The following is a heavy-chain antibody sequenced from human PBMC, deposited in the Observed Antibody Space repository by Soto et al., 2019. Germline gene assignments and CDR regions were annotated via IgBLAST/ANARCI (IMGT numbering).Heavy chain of an antibody. CDR3: ARLGGYYQAFDQ. J-gene: IGHJ4*02. D-gene: IGHD3-22*01. CDR1: GGSISSYY. CDR2: IYYSGST. V-gene: IGHV4-59*08. Sequence: PSETLSLTCTVSGGSISSYYGGWFRQPPGKGLEWIGYIYYSGSTTYHPSLKSRVTISVDTSKNQFSLNLTPVTAADTAVYYCARLGGYYQAFDQWGQGSLVTVS.